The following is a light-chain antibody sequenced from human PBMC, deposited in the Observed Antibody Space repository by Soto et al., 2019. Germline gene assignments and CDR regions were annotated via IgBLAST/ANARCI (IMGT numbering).Light chain of an antibody. CDR1: ERVSSSY. Sequence: IVLTQSPATMSLSPGERATLSCGASERVSSSYVAWYQMKAGLAPRLLIHDASTRASGIPDRFRGSKSGTDFTLTIRGLEPEDAALYYCQQYGSSPITFGQGTRVEIK. J-gene: IGKJ5*01. V-gene: IGKV3D-20*01. CDR3: QQYGSSPIT. CDR2: DAS.